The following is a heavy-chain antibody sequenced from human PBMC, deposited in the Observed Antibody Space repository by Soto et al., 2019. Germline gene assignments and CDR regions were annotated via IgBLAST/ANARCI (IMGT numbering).Heavy chain of an antibody. Sequence: PSETLSLTCTVSGGSISSYYWSWIRQPPGKGLEWIGYIYYSGSTNYNPSLKSRVTISVDTSKNQFSLKLSSVTAADTAVYYCAREKRFLESYGMDVWGQGTTVTVSS. CDR1: GGSISSYY. V-gene: IGHV4-59*12. CDR3: AREKRFLESYGMDV. D-gene: IGHD3-3*01. J-gene: IGHJ6*02. CDR2: IYYSGST.